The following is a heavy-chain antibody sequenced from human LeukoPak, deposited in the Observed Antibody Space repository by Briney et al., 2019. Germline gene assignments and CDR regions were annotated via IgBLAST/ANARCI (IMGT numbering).Heavy chain of an antibody. CDR3: ARAGEVQPERIWFDP. J-gene: IGHJ5*02. D-gene: IGHD1-1*01. V-gene: IGHV4-34*01. Sequence: SETLSLTCAVYGGSFSGYYWSWIRQPPGKGLEWIGEINHSGSTNYNPSLKSRVTISVDTSKNQFSLKLSSVTAADTAVYYCARAGEVQPERIWFDPWGQGTLVTVSS. CDR1: GGSFSGYY. CDR2: INHSGST.